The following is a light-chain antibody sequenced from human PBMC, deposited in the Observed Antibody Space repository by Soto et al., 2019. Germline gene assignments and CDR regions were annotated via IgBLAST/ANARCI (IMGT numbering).Light chain of an antibody. J-gene: IGLJ2*01. CDR3: CSYAGSSTLV. CDR2: EGS. Sequence: QSALTQPASVSGSPGQSITVSCTGTSSDVGSYNFVSWYQHHPGKAPKLMIYEGSKRPSGVSYRFSGSKSGNTASLTISGLQAEDEADYYCCSYAGSSTLVFVGGTQLTVL. V-gene: IGLV2-23*01. CDR1: SSDVGSYNF.